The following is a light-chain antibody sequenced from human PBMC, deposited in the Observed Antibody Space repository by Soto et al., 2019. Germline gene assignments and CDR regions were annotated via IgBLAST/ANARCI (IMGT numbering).Light chain of an antibody. CDR1: QTISSW. Sequence: DIQMPQSPSTLSGSVGARVTITCRASQTISSWLAWYQQKPGKAPKLLIYKASTLKSGVPSRFSGSGSGTDFTLTISSLQPEDFATYYCQQFNSYPLTFGGGTKVDIK. CDR3: QQFNSYPLT. J-gene: IGKJ4*01. CDR2: KAS. V-gene: IGKV1-5*03.